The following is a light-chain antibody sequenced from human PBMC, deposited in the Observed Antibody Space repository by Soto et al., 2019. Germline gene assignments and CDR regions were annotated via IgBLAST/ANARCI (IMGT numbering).Light chain of an antibody. CDR3: SSYTSSSTQV. Sequence: QSALTQPASVSGSPGQSITISCTGTSSDVGGYNYVSWYQQHPGKAPKLMLYEVSNRPSGVSNRFSGSKSGNTASLTSSGRQAEDEADYYCSSYTSSSTQVFGTGTKVTVL. CDR1: SSDVGGYNY. J-gene: IGLJ1*01. V-gene: IGLV2-14*01. CDR2: EVS.